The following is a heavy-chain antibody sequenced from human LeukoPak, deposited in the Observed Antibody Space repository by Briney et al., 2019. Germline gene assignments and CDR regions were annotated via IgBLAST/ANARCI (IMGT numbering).Heavy chain of an antibody. D-gene: IGHD3-3*01. CDR2: ISGSGGST. V-gene: IGHV3-23*01. J-gene: IGHJ1*01. CDR1: GFTFSSYA. CDR3: AEREEYDGFQH. Sequence: GASLRLSCAASGFTFSSYAMSWVRQAPGKGLEWVSAISGSGGSTYYADSAKGRFTISRDNSKNTLYLQMNSLRAEDTAVYYCAEREEYDGFQHWGQGTLVTVSS.